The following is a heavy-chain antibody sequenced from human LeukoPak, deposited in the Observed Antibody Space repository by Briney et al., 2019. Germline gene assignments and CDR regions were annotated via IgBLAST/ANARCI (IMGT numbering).Heavy chain of an antibody. CDR3: ARGGYSFDY. J-gene: IGHJ4*02. V-gene: IGHV3-21*01. D-gene: IGHD5-12*01. Sequence: PGGSLRLSCAASGFTFSSYSMNWVRQAPGKGLEWVSPISSSSSYIYYADSVKGRFTISRDNAKNSLYLQMNSQRVDDTAVYYCARGGYSFDYLGQGTLVTVSS. CDR2: ISSSSSYI. CDR1: GFTFSSYS.